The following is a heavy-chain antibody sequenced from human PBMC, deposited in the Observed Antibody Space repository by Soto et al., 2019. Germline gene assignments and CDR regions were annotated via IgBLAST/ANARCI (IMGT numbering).Heavy chain of an antibody. V-gene: IGHV4-61*01. CDR2: IFTNVRT. J-gene: IGHJ4*02. Sequence: SETLSLTCTVSGGSVSSVSYNWCWIRQPPGKGLEWIGYIFTNVRTTYNPSLESRVTISVDTSKNQLSLNLSFVTAADTAVYYCARCSGGSCYIDYWGPGTLVTVSS. CDR1: GGSVSSVSYN. CDR3: ARCSGGSCYIDY. D-gene: IGHD2-15*01.